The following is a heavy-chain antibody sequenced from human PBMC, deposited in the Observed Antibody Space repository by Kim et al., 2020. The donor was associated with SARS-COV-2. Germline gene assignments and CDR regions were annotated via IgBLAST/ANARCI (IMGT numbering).Heavy chain of an antibody. V-gene: IGHV1-3*01. Sequence: YSQEFQGRVTITRDTSASTAYMELSSLRSEDTAVYYCARGNRYYYYYMDVWGKGTTVTVSS. D-gene: IGHD4-4*01. J-gene: IGHJ6*03. CDR3: ARGNRYYYYYMDV.